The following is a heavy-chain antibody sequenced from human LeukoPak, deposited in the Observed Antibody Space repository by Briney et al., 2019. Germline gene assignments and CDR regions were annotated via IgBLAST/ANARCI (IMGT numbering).Heavy chain of an antibody. CDR1: GFTFSIHS. D-gene: IGHD3-10*01. CDR3: ARRHGSEFYYFDY. V-gene: IGHV3-48*02. Sequence: GGSLRLSCAASGFTFSIHSMNWVRQAPGKGLEWVSYISTSGSTIYYADPVKGRFTISRDNAKNSLYLQMNSLRDEDTAVYYCARRHGSEFYYFDYWGQGTLVTVSS. CDR2: ISTSGSTI. J-gene: IGHJ4*02.